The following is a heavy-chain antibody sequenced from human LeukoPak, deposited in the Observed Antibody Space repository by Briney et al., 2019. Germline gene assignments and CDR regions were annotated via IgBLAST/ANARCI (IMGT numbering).Heavy chain of an antibody. CDR1: GFTFSDYW. CDR3: VRGQKIDY. Sequence: PGGSLRLSCAASGFTFSDYWLYWVRQAPGKGLVWVSRIKSDGTGILFADFVEGRFTISRDNAKNALYLQMTSLRDEDTAVYYCVRGQKIDYWGQGILVTVSS. V-gene: IGHV3-74*01. J-gene: IGHJ4*02. CDR2: IKSDGTGI.